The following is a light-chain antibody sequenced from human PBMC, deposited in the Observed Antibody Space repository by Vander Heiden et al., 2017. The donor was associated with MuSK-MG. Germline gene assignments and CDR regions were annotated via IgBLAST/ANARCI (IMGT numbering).Light chain of an antibody. CDR2: KDT. J-gene: IGLJ2*01. V-gene: IGLV3-25*03. CDR1: ALPKQY. Sequence: SYALTQPPSVSVSPGQTARITCSGDALPKQYAYWYQQKPGQAPVLVIYKDTERPSGIPERFSGSSSGTTVTLTISGVQTEDEADYSCQSADSSGTYVVFGGGTKLTVL. CDR3: QSADSSGTYVV.